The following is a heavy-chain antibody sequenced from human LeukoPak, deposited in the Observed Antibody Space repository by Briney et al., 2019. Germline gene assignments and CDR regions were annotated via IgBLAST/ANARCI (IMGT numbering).Heavy chain of an antibody. V-gene: IGHV3-7*01. D-gene: IGHD6-13*01. CDR3: ARRGRIAAAGTDQYYFDY. CDR1: GFNFSSYW. Sequence: GGSLRLSCAASGFNFSSYWMSWVRQAPGKGLEWVANIKQDGSEKYYVDSVKGRFTIPRDNAKNSLYLQMNSLRAEDTAVYYCARRGRIAAAGTDQYYFDYWGQGTLVTVSS. J-gene: IGHJ4*02. CDR2: IKQDGSEK.